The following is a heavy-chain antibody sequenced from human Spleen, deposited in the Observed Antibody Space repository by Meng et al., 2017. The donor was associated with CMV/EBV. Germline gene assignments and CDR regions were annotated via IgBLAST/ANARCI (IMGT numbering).Heavy chain of an antibody. CDR3: AKGSTVTTYYYYYGMDV. J-gene: IGHJ6*02. CDR2: IGSNGINT. CDR1: GFSFNSYA. D-gene: IGHD4-17*01. V-gene: IGHV3-23*05. Sequence: GESLKISCAASGFSFNSYAMSWVRQAPGKGLEWVSAIGSNGINTYYADSVKGRFTISRDNAKDTLYLQMNSLRAEDTAVYYCAKGSTVTTYYYYYGMDVWGQGTTVTVSS.